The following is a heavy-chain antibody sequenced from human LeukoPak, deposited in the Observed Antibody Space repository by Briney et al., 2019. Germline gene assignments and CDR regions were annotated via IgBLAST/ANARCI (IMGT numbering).Heavy chain of an antibody. CDR1: GFTFSSYT. CDR3: ARGARYCSTTSCYSYFDY. J-gene: IGHJ4*02. CDR2: ISNDGSIK. Sequence: GGSLRLSCAASGFTFSSYTMHWVRQAPGKGLEWVAVISNDGSIKYYAESVKGRFTISRDNSKSTLYLQMNSLRAEDTAVYYCARGARYCSTTSCYSYFDYWGQGTLATVSS. V-gene: IGHV3-30-3*01. D-gene: IGHD2-2*01.